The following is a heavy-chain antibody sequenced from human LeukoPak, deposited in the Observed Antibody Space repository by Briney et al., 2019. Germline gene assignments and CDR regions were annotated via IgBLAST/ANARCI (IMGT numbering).Heavy chain of an antibody. CDR3: ARVVMRSMWMDN. D-gene: IGHD5-12*01. V-gene: IGHV4-39*01. CDR2: FYYSGST. CDR1: GGSSSSSSNY. J-gene: IGHJ4*02. Sequence: PSETLSLTCTVSGGSSSSSSNYWGWIRQPPGKGLEWIGSFYYSGSTYYNPSLKSRVTISVDTSKNQFSLKLSSVTAADTAVYYCARVVMRSMWMDNWGQGTLVTVSS.